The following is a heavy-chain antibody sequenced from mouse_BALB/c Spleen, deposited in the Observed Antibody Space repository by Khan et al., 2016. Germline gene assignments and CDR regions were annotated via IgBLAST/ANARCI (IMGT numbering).Heavy chain of an antibody. CDR2: ISHSGST. V-gene: IGHV3-2*02. CDR1: GYSITSDFA. CDR3: ARGYYYGKGYFDY. Sequence: EVQLQESGPGLVKPSQSLSLTCTVTGYSITSDFAWNWIRQFPGNKLEWMGYISHSGSTSYNPSLKSRFSITRDTSKNQFFLQLHSVTAEDSATYYCARGYYYGKGYFDYWGQGTTLTVSS. D-gene: IGHD1-1*01. J-gene: IGHJ2*01.